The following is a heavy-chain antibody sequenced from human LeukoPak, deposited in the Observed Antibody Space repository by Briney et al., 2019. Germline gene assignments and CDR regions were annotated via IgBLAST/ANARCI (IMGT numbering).Heavy chain of an antibody. CDR1: GFTFSSYW. CDR2: INSDGSST. CDR3: ARGHVRVVTNYYYGLDV. J-gene: IGHJ6*02. V-gene: IGHV3-74*01. D-gene: IGHD4-23*01. Sequence: GGSLRLSRAASGFTFSSYWMHWVRQAPGKGLVWVSRINSDGSSTSYADSVKGRFTISRDNAKSSLYLQMNSLRAEDTAVYYCARGHVRVVTNYYYGLDVWGQGTTVTVSS.